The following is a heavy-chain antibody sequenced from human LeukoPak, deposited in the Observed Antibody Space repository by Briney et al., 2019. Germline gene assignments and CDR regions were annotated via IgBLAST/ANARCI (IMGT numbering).Heavy chain of an antibody. CDR1: GGSISGYY. D-gene: IGHD3-22*01. V-gene: IGHV4-59*08. CDR3: ARVDYDSSGYYYFIEL. Sequence: SETLSLTCTVSGGSISGYYWSWIRQPPGKGLEWIGYIYYSGSTNYNPSLKSRVTMSVDTSKNQFSLKLSSVTAADTAVYYCARVDYDSSGYYYFIELWGQGTLVTVSS. CDR2: IYYSGST. J-gene: IGHJ5*02.